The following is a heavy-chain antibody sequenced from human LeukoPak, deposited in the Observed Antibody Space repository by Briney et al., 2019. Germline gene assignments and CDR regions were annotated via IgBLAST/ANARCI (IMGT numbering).Heavy chain of an antibody. CDR3: ARGSVVGASFDYFDY. CDR2: IKPNIVGT. Sequence: ASLKVSCKASGYTFTDYYIHWGRQAPGQGLEWMGWIKPNIVGTNYAQKFQGRVTLTRDTSISKAYMELSRQRSNDTAVYYCARGSVVGASFDYFDYWGQGTLVTVSS. J-gene: IGHJ4*02. CDR1: GYTFTDYY. V-gene: IGHV1-2*02. D-gene: IGHD1-26*01.